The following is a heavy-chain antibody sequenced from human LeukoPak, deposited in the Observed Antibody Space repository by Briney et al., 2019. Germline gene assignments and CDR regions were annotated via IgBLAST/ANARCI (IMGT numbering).Heavy chain of an antibody. D-gene: IGHD3-3*01. CDR2: ISSSSSYI. CDR3: ARTPRFLEWLMDV. J-gene: IGHJ6*04. Sequence: PGGSLRLSCAASGFTFSSYAMSWVRQAPGKGLEWVSSISSSSSYIYYADSVKGRFTISRDNAKNSLYLQMNSLRAEDTAVYYCARTPRFLEWLMDVWGKGTTVTVSS. V-gene: IGHV3-21*01. CDR1: GFTFSSYA.